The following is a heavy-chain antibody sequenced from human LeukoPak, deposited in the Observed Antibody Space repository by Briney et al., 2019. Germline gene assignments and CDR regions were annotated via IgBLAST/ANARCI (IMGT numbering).Heavy chain of an antibody. Sequence: GGSLRLSCAASGFTFSSYSMNWVRQAPGKGLEWVSSISSSSSYIYYADSVKGRFTISRDNAKNSLYLQMNSLRAEDTAVYYCARGETTGGTLDYWGQGTLVTVSS. V-gene: IGHV3-21*01. J-gene: IGHJ4*02. CDR1: GFTFSSYS. CDR2: ISSSSSYI. CDR3: ARGETTGGTLDY. D-gene: IGHD1-1*01.